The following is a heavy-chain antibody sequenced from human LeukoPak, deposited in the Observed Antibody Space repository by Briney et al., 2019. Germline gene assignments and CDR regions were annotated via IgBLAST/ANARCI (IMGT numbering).Heavy chain of an antibody. Sequence: GGSLRLSCAASGFTFSDYYMSWIRQAPGKGLKWVSYISSSGSTIYYADSVKGRFTISRDNAKNSLYLQMNSLRAEDTAVYYCARDGVRPNDAFDIWGQGTMVTVSS. J-gene: IGHJ3*02. CDR3: ARDGVRPNDAFDI. CDR2: ISSSGSTI. D-gene: IGHD1-1*01. V-gene: IGHV3-11*01. CDR1: GFTFSDYY.